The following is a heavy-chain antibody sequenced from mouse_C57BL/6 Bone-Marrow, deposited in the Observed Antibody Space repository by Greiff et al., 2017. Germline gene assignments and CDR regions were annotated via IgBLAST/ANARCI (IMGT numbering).Heavy chain of an antibody. J-gene: IGHJ1*03. V-gene: IGHV1-59*01. D-gene: IGHD1-1*01. CDR1: GYTFTSYW. CDR2: IDPSDSYT. Sequence: QVQLQQPGAELVRPGTSVQLSCKASGYTFTSYWMHWVKQRPGQGLEWIGVIDPSDSYTNYNQKFKGKATLTVDTSSSTAYMQLSSLTSEDSAVYYCARHYYYGSRDWYFDVWGTGTTVTVSS. CDR3: ARHYYYGSRDWYFDV.